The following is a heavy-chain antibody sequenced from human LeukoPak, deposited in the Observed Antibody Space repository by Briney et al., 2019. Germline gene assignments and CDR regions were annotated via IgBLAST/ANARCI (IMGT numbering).Heavy chain of an antibody. CDR2: MNPNSGNT. CDR1: GYTFTSYD. CDR3: ARGRYSSSWNNWFDP. Sequence: ASVKGSCKASGYTFTSYDINWVRQATGQGLEWMGWMNPNSGNTGYAQKFQGRVTMTRNTSISTAYMELSSLRSEDKAVYYCARGRYSSSWNNWFDPWGQGTLVTVSS. D-gene: IGHD6-13*01. V-gene: IGHV1-8*01. J-gene: IGHJ5*02.